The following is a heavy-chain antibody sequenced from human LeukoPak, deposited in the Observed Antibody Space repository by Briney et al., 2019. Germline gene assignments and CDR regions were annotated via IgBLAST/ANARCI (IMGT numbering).Heavy chain of an antibody. Sequence: PSETLSLTCTVSGGSISSSSYYWGWIRQPPGEGLEWIGGIYYSGSTYYNPSLKSRVTISGDTSKKQFSLKLSSVTAADTAVYYCARQASSGSYYDDYWGQGTLVTVSS. CDR3: ARQASSGSYYDDY. CDR2: IYYSGST. V-gene: IGHV4-39*01. CDR1: GGSISSSSYY. J-gene: IGHJ4*02. D-gene: IGHD3-10*01.